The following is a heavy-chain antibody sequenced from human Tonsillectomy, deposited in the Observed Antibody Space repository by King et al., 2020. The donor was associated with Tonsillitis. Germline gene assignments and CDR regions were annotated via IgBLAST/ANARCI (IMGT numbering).Heavy chain of an antibody. J-gene: IGHJ5*02. D-gene: IGHD3-22*01. CDR1: GFTFSTYS. V-gene: IGHV3-48*04. CDR2: ISSSSDTI. CDR3: ARGGITFDSSPSDP. Sequence: VQLVESGGGLVQPGGSLRLSCAASGFTFSTYSMNWVRQAPGKGLEWVSYISSSSDTIYYADSVKGRFTISRDNAKNSLYLQMNSLRAEDTAVYYCARGGITFDSSPSDPWGQGTLVTVSS.